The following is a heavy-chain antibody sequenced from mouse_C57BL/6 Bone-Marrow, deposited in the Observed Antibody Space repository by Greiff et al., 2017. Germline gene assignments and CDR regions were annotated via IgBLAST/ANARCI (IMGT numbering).Heavy chain of an antibody. D-gene: IGHD1-1*01. CDR2: IDPNSGGT. CDR1: GYTFTSYW. J-gene: IGHJ2*01. V-gene: IGHV1-72*01. Sequence: VQLQQSGAELVKPGASVKLSCKASGYTFTSYWMHWVKQRPGRGLEWIGRIDPNSGGTKYNEKFKSKATLTVDKPSSTAYMQLSSLTSEDSAVYYCARKSQITTVVAPYYFDYWGQGTTLTVSS. CDR3: ARKSQITTVVAPYYFDY.